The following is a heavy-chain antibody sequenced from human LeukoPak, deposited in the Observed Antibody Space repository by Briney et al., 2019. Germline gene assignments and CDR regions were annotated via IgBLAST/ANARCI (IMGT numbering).Heavy chain of an antibody. D-gene: IGHD5-12*01. CDR3: AKDRGYDPYFDY. J-gene: IGHJ4*02. CDR1: GFTFSSYA. CDR2: ISGSGGST. V-gene: IGHV3-23*01. Sequence: QPGGSLRPSCAASGFTFSSYAMSWVRQAPGKGLEWVSAISGSGGSTYYADSVKGRFTISRDNSKNTLYLQMNNLRAEDTAVYYCAKDRGYDPYFDYWGQGTLVTVSS.